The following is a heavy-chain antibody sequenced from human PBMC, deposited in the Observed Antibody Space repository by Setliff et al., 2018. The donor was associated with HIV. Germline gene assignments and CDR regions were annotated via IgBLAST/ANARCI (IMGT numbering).Heavy chain of an antibody. Sequence: SETLSLTCAVYGGSFSGYYWSWIRQPPGKGLEWIGEINHSGSTNYNPSLKSRVTISVDTSKNQFSLKLSSVTAADAAVYYCARLEVRSFYGYRNSPDYWGQGTLVTVSS. CDR3: ARLEVRSFYGYRNSPDY. D-gene: IGHD5-18*01. CDR2: INHSGST. J-gene: IGHJ4*02. CDR1: GGSFSGYY. V-gene: IGHV4-34*01.